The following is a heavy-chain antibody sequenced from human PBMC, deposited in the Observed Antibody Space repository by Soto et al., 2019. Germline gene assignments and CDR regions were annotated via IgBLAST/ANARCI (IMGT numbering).Heavy chain of an antibody. V-gene: IGHV4-59*08. CDR3: ARFLDYFDY. CDR2: IYYSGST. J-gene: IGHJ4*02. CDR1: GGSISSYY. Sequence: TLSLTCTVSGGSISSYYWSWIRQPPGKGLEWIGYIYYSGSTNYNPSLKSRVTISVDTSKNQFSLKLSSVTAADTAVYYCARFLDYFDYWGQGTLVTVSS.